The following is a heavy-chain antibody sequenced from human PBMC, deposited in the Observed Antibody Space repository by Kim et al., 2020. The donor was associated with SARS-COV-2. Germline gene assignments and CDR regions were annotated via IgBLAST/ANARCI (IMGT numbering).Heavy chain of an antibody. CDR3: ASSLSGPPSSYYYYGMDV. CDR2: IYYSGST. V-gene: IGHV4-59*08. CDR1: GGSISSYY. D-gene: IGHD1-26*01. Sequence: SETLSLTCTVSGGSISSYYWSWIRQPPGKGLEWIGYIYYSGSTNYNPSLKSRVTISVDTSKNQFSLKLSSVTAADTAVYYCASSLSGPPSSYYYYGMDVWGQGTTVTVSS. J-gene: IGHJ6*02.